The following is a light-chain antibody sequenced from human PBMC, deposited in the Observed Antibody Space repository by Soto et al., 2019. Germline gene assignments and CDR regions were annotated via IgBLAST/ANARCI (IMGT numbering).Light chain of an antibody. J-gene: IGKJ1*01. CDR1: QTISNNY. Sequence: EIVLTQSPGTLSLSPGGRATLSFIANQTISNNYLAWYQQNPGQAPRLLLYAASTGATGIPDRFIGSGSGTDFTLTISRLEPEDFAVYYCQQYGSSPRTFGQGTKVDIK. CDR3: QQYGSSPRT. V-gene: IGKV3-20*01. CDR2: AAS.